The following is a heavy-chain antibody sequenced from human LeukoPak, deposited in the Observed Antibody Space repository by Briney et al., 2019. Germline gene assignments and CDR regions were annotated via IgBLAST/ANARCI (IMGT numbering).Heavy chain of an antibody. Sequence: ASVKVSCKASGYTFTGYYMHWVRQAPGQGLEWMGWISAYNGNTNYAQKLQGRVTMTTDTSTSTAYMELRSLRSDDTAVYYCARGSGYSYVHTPLDYWGQGTLVTVSS. CDR1: GYTFTGYY. CDR2: ISAYNGNT. V-gene: IGHV1-18*04. D-gene: IGHD5-18*01. CDR3: ARGSGYSYVHTPLDY. J-gene: IGHJ4*02.